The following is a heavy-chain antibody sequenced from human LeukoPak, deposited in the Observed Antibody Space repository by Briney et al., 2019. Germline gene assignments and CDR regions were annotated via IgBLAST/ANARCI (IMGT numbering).Heavy chain of an antibody. J-gene: IGHJ1*01. CDR1: GGSITNNNYY. CDR3: VQNIPGAIEH. Sequence: PSETLSLTCTVSGGSITNNNYYWGWIRQPPGRGLECVGNIYSSAATHYNPSLTSRVTISIGTSKSQFSLRLSSVTAADTALYYCVQNIPGAIEHWGQGTLVTVSS. CDR2: IYSSAAT. V-gene: IGHV4-39*01. D-gene: IGHD1-7*01.